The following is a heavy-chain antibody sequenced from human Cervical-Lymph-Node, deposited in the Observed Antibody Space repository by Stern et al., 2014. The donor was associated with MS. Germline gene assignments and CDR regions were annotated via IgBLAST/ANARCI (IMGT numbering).Heavy chain of an antibody. Sequence: QMQLVQSGAEVKKPGASVKVSCKPSGYTFAGNYIHWVRQAPGQGLEWMGRINPNSGGTNYAQKFQGRVTMTRDTSITTASMELSRLRFDDTAIYYCARERGRAGPAMADYWGQGTLVTVSS. CDR2: INPNSGGT. CDR3: ARERGRAGPAMADY. D-gene: IGHD5-18*01. CDR1: GYTFAGNY. V-gene: IGHV1-2*06. J-gene: IGHJ4*02.